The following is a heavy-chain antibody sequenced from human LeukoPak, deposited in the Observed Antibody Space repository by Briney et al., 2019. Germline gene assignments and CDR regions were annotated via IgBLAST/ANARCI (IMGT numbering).Heavy chain of an antibody. J-gene: IGHJ3*02. CDR2: IYASGNT. CDR3: ARDFDSPMAFDI. Sequence: PSQTLSLTCTVSGGSISSGDYYWSWIRQPAGKGLEWIGRIYASGNTNYNPSLKSRITISVDTSKNQFSLRLTSVTAADTAVYYCARDFDSPMAFDIWGQGTMVTVSS. D-gene: IGHD3-9*01. V-gene: IGHV4-61*02. CDR1: GGSISSGDYY.